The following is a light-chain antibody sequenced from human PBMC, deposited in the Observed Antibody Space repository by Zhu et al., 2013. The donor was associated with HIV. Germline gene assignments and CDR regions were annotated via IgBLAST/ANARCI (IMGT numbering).Light chain of an antibody. CDR3: SFFSRTSTLL. CDR1: SSDVGDYKY. CDR2: EVS. Sequence: QSALTQPASVSGSPGQSITISCTGSSSDVGDYKYVSWYEHHPGKAPKLLIFEVSNRPSGVSDRFSGSKSGNTASLTISGLQAEDEADYYCSFFSRTSTLLFGTGTKVTVL. V-gene: IGLV2-14*01. J-gene: IGLJ1*01.